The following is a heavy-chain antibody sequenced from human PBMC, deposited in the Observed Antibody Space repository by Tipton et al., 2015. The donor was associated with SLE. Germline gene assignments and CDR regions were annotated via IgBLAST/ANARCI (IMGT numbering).Heavy chain of an antibody. D-gene: IGHD6-13*01. V-gene: IGHV4-39*01. CDR2: IYYSGST. CDR1: GGSISSSSYY. CDR3: ARGRSIAAVGYYYYYGMDV. J-gene: IGHJ6*02. Sequence: TLSLTCTVSGGSISSSSYYWGWIRQPPGKGLEWIGSIYYSGSTYYSPSLKSRVTISVDTSKNQFSLKLSSVTAADTAVYYCARGRSIAAVGYYYYYGMDVWGQGTTVTVSS.